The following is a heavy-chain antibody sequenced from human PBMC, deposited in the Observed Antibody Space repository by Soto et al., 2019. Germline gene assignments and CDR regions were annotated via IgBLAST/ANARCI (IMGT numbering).Heavy chain of an antibody. D-gene: IGHD6-13*01. Sequence: ASVKVSCKTSGYTFTTYGISWVRQAPGQGLEWMGWISTYDDTTNYAQELQGRLTMTTDTSTSIAYMELRSLRFDDTAVYYCATAAGGTFDYWGQGTQVTVSS. CDR2: ISTYDDTT. J-gene: IGHJ4*02. CDR1: GYTFTTYG. CDR3: ATAAGGTFDY. V-gene: IGHV1-18*01.